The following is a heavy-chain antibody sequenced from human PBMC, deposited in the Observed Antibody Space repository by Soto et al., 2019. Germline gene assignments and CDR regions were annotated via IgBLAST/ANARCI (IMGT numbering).Heavy chain of an antibody. CDR2: ISGSGGST. Sequence: GGSLRLSCAASGFTFSSYAMSWVRQAPGKGLEWVSAISGSGGSTYYADSVKGRFTISRDNSKNTLYLQMNSLRAEDKAVYYCAKGITMVRGVISNNWFDPWGQGTLVTVSS. CDR3: AKGITMVRGVISNNWFDP. V-gene: IGHV3-23*01. CDR1: GFTFSSYA. J-gene: IGHJ5*02. D-gene: IGHD3-10*01.